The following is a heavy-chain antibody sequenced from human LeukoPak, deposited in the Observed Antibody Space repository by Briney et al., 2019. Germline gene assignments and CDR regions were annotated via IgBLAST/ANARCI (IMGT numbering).Heavy chain of an antibody. J-gene: IGHJ4*02. D-gene: IGHD2-15*01. Sequence: SETLSLTCTVSGGSISSGGYYWSWIRQHPGKGLEWIGYIYYSGSTYYNPSLKSRVTISVDTSKNQFSLKLSSVTAADTAVHYCARGRRDYFDYWGQGTLVTVSS. CDR2: IYYSGST. CDR1: GGSISSGGYY. CDR3: ARGRRDYFDY. V-gene: IGHV4-31*03.